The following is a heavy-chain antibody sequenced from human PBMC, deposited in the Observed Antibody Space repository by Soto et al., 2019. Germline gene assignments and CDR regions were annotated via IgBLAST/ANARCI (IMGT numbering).Heavy chain of an antibody. Sequence: QVQLVESGGGVVQPGRSLRLSCAASGFTFSSYAMHWVRQAPGKGLEWVAVISYDGSNKYYADSVKGRFTISRDNSKNTLYLQMNSLRAEDTAVYYCARLTVTTRKDYWGQGTLVTVSS. V-gene: IGHV3-30-3*01. J-gene: IGHJ4*02. CDR2: ISYDGSNK. D-gene: IGHD4-4*01. CDR3: ARLTVTTRKDY. CDR1: GFTFSSYA.